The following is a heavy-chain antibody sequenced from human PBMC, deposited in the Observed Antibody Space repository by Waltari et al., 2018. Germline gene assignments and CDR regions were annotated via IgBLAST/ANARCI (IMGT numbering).Heavy chain of an antibody. CDR3: ANSRYDSSGHPTR. J-gene: IGHJ4*02. CDR1: GFTFSSYG. V-gene: IGHV3-30*02. Sequence: QVQLVESGGGVVQPGGSLRLSCAASGFTFSSYGMHWVRQAPGKGLEWVAFIRYDGSNKYYADSVKGRFTISRDNSKNTLYLQMNSLRAEDTAVYYCANSRYDSSGHPTRWGQGTLVTVSS. CDR2: IRYDGSNK. D-gene: IGHD3-22*01.